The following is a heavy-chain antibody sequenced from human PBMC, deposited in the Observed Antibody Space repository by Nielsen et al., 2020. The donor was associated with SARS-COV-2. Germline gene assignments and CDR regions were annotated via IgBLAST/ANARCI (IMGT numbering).Heavy chain of an antibody. CDR2: IYYSGST. J-gene: IGHJ3*02. V-gene: IGHV4-59*08. D-gene: IGHD2-2*01. CDR1: GGSISSYY. Sequence: SETLSLTCTVSGGSISSYYWSWIRQPPGKGLEWIGYIYYSGSTNYNPSLKSRVTISVDTSKNQLSLKLSSVTAADTAVYYCARHVVVPASDAFDIWGQGTMVTVSS. CDR3: ARHVVVPASDAFDI.